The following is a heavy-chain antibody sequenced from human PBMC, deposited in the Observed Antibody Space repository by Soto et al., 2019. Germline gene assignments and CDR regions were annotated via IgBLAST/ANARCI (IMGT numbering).Heavy chain of an antibody. CDR1: GFTFSSYA. Sequence: GGSLRLSCAASGFTFSSYAMSWVRQAPGKGLEWVSTISGSAGRTYYADSVKGRFTVSRDNSKNTLYLQMNSLRAEDTAVYYCAKVTSARVFYFGLDVWGQGTTVTVSS. J-gene: IGHJ6*02. D-gene: IGHD2-2*01. CDR2: ISGSAGRT. CDR3: AKVTSARVFYFGLDV. V-gene: IGHV3-23*01.